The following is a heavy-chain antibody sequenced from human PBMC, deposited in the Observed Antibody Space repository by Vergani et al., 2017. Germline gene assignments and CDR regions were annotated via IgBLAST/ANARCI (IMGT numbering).Heavy chain of an antibody. V-gene: IGHV4-39*07. Sequence: QLQLQESGPGLVKPSETLSLTCTVSGGSISSSSYYWGWIRQPPGKGLEWIGEINHSGSTNYNPSLKSRVTISVDTSKNQFSLKLSSVTAADTAVDYCARGAPRGQKLGYWGQGTLVTVSS. CDR2: INHSGST. CDR3: ARGAPRGQKLGY. D-gene: IGHD6-13*01. CDR1: GGSISSSSYY. J-gene: IGHJ4*02.